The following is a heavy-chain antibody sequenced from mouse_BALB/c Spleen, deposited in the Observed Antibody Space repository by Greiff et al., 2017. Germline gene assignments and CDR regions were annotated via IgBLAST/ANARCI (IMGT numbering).Heavy chain of an antibody. CDR2: IDPETGGT. D-gene: IGHD3-1*01. J-gene: IGHJ3*01. CDR1: GYTFTDYE. Sequence: VQLQQSGAELVRPGASVTLSCKASGYTFTDYEMHWVKQTPVHGLEWIGAIDPETGGTAYNQKFKGKATLTADKSSSTAYMERRSLTSEDSAVYYCTRRATANWGQGTLVTVSA. V-gene: IGHV1-15*01. CDR3: TRRATAN.